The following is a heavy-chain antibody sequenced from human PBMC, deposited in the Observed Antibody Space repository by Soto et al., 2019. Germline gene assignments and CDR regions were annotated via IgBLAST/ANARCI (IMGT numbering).Heavy chain of an antibody. CDR1: VCPFSRYG. D-gene: IGHD3-10*01. CDR2: ISGSGGST. CDR3: AKAAVPGNGEWDWFEP. V-gene: IGHV3-23*01. J-gene: IGHJ5*02. Sequence: WGSLRLSCAASVCPFSRYGMSWVRQAPGKGLEWVSAISGSGGSTYYADSVKGRFTISRDNSKNTLYLQMNSLRAEDTAVYYCAKAAVPGNGEWDWFEPWGQGTLVTVSP.